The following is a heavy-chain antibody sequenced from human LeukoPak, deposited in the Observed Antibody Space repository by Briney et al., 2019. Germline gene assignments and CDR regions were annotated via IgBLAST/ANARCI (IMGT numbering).Heavy chain of an antibody. J-gene: IGHJ6*03. CDR1: GYTFTGYY. D-gene: IGHD5-12*01. CDR3: ARSYDYDHYYTDV. CDR2: INPNSGGT. Sequence: ASVKVSCKASGYTFTGYYMHWVRQAPGQGLEWMGWINPNSGGTNYAQKFQGRVTMTRDTSISTAYMELSRLRSDDTAVYYCARSYDYDHYYTDVWGKGTTVTISS. V-gene: IGHV1-2*02.